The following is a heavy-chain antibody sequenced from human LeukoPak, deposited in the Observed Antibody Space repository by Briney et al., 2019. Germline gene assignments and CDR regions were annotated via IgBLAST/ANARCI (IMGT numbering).Heavy chain of an antibody. J-gene: IGHJ3*02. Sequence: GGSLRLSCAASGFTVSSNYMNWVRQAPGKGLEWVSVIYSGGDTFYADSVKGRFSISRDHSKNTLYLQMNSLRAEDTAVYYCARPLLWFGELLGRDTFDIWGQGTMVTVSS. D-gene: IGHD3-10*01. CDR3: ARPLLWFGELLGRDTFDI. CDR2: IYSGGDT. V-gene: IGHV3-66*04. CDR1: GFTVSSNY.